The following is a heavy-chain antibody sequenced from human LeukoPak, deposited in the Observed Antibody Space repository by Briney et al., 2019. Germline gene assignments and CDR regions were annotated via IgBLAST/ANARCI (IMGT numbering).Heavy chain of an antibody. D-gene: IGHD3-3*01. CDR1: RGSFSGYY. J-gene: IGHJ3*02. CDR3: ARRGLRITIFGVVIRDAFDI. Sequence: SETLSLTCAVYRGSFSGYYWSWIRQPPGKGLEWIGENNHSGSTNYNPSLKSRVTISVDTSKNQFSLKLSSVTAADTALYYCARRGLRITIFGVVIRDAFDIWGQRTMVTVSS. V-gene: IGHV4-34*01. CDR2: NNHSGST.